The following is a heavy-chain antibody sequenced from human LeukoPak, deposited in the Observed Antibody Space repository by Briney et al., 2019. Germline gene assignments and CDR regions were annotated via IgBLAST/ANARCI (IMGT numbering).Heavy chain of an antibody. D-gene: IGHD3-10*01. CDR1: GFTFSSYA. Sequence: GRSLRLSCAASGFTFSSYAMHWVRQAPGKGLEGVAVISYDGRNKYYADSVKGRFTTSRDNSKNTLYLQMNSLRAEDTAVYYCARSSRGVYFDYWGQGTLVTVSS. J-gene: IGHJ4*02. V-gene: IGHV3-30*04. CDR3: ARSSRGVYFDY. CDR2: ISYDGRNK.